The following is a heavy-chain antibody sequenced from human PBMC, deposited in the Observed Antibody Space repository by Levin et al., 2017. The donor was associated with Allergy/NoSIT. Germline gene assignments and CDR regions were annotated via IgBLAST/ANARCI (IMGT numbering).Heavy chain of an antibody. CDR3: TTDQYCSGGSCYFQH. CDR1: GFTFSNAW. D-gene: IGHD2-15*01. V-gene: IGHV3-15*01. Sequence: GGSLRLSCAASGFTFSNAWMSWVRQAPGKGLEWVGRIKSKTDGGTTDYAAPVKGRFTISRDDSKNTLYLQMNSLKTEDTAVYYCTTDQYCSGGSCYFQHWGQGTLVTVSS. CDR2: IKSKTDGGTT. J-gene: IGHJ1*01.